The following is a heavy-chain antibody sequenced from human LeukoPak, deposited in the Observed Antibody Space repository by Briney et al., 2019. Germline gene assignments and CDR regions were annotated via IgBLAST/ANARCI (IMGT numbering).Heavy chain of an antibody. CDR3: TTDTFGARDS. D-gene: IGHD3-10*01. V-gene: IGHV3-74*01. Sequence: PGGSLRLSCAASGYTFSRYWMHWVRQGPGKGLVWVSRINEDGSSTSYAESVRGRFTLSRDNAKNTLYLQMNSLRAEDAAVYYCTTDTFGARDSWGQGTLVTVSS. J-gene: IGHJ4*02. CDR1: GYTFSRYW. CDR2: INEDGSST.